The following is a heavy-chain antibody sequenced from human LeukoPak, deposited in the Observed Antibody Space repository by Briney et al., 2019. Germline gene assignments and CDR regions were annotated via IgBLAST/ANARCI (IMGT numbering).Heavy chain of an antibody. J-gene: IGHJ4*02. CDR3: ARAIDILTGYYSIDY. Sequence: PGGSLRLSCAASGFTFSAYHINWVRQAPGKGLEWISYISTTGTTIHYADSVKGRFAISRDNAKSSLYLQMNSLRDEDTAVYYCARAIDILTGYYSIDYWGQGTLVTVSS. CDR2: ISTTGTTI. V-gene: IGHV3-48*02. CDR1: GFTFSAYH. D-gene: IGHD3-9*01.